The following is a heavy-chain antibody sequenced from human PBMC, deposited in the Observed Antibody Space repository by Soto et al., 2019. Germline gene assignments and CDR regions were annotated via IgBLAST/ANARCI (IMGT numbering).Heavy chain of an antibody. D-gene: IGHD3-22*01. CDR3: ARDLPPYDRRRQSAGAFED. CDR1: GSSFTGDY. CDR2: VFGNGAGTP. V-gene: IGHV4-4*07. J-gene: IGHJ4*02. Sequence: QVQLQESGPGLVRPSETLSLTCSVSGSSFTGDYWSWIRQPAGKGLEWIGRVFGNGAGTPIYNSSLKNRVTMSVDSSTKQFSLKLTSATAADTAVYFCARDLPPYDRRRQSAGAFEDWGQGILVTVSS.